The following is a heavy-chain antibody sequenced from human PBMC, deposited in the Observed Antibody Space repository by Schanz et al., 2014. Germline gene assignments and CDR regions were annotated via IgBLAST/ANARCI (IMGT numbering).Heavy chain of an antibody. Sequence: VQLVESGGGFVQPGRSLRLSCAASGFTFSSYGMHWVRQAPGKGLEWVAVISYDGSNKYYADSVKGRFTISRDNSKNTLYLQMNSLRAEDTSVYFCARVRRRIATPSAASFRNYYYYAMDVWGQGTTVTVSS. J-gene: IGHJ6*02. CDR1: GFTFSSYG. CDR2: ISYDGSNK. V-gene: IGHV3-30*19. CDR3: ARVRRRIATPSAASFRNYYYYAMDV. D-gene: IGHD6-13*01.